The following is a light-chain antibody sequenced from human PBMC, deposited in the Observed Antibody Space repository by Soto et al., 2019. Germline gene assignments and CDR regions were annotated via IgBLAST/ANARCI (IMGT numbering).Light chain of an antibody. CDR3: QQTYTIPFA. V-gene: IGKV1-39*01. J-gene: IGKJ2*01. CDR1: QTIDNY. CDR2: GAS. Sequence: DLHMTQSPSSLSASVGDRVTITCRPSQTIDNYLNWYQHKPGKAPKLLIYGASTLQSGVSSKFTGSASGTDFTLTIDNLQAEDFATYYCQQTYTIPFAFGQGTKLEI.